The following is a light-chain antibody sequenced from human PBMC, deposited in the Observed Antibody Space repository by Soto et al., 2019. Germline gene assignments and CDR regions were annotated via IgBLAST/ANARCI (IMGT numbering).Light chain of an antibody. CDR3: QQYGVTPPNS. J-gene: IGKJ4*01. CDR1: QIVSSTY. CDR2: GAS. Sequence: IVLTQSPGTLYLSPGERATLSCRASQIVSSTYLAWFQQKPGQAPRLLIYGASTRATGIPDRFSGSGSGTDSTLNISGLEPEDFALYYCQQYGVTPPNSFGGGTKV. V-gene: IGKV3-20*01.